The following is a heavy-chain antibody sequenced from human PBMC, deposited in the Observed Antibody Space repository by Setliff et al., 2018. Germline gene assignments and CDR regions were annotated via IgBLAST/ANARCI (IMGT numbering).Heavy chain of an antibody. CDR3: ARHPSSGSYYGGSIFYFDD. V-gene: IGHV4-59*08. J-gene: IGHJ4*02. D-gene: IGHD1-26*01. CDR2: ISPSGST. Sequence: SETLSLTCTVSGGSISTYYWSWIRQPPGKGLEWIGHISPSGSTTYNPSVKSRVTISLDTSKNQFSLKLSSVTAADTAVYYCARHPSSGSYYGGSIFYFDDWGPGILVTVSS. CDR1: GGSISTYY.